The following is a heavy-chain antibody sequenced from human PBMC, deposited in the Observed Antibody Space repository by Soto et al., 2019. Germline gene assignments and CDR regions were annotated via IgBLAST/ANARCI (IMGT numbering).Heavy chain of an antibody. CDR2: ISSSSSYI. Sequence: EVQLVESGGGLVKPGGSLRLSCAASGFTFSSYSMNWVRQAPGKGLEWVSSISSSSSYIYYADSVKGRFTISRDNAKNSLYLQMNSLRAEDTAVYYCAREDSSSHYYYYYYMDVWGKGTTVTVSS. D-gene: IGHD6-6*01. J-gene: IGHJ6*03. CDR1: GFTFSSYS. CDR3: AREDSSSHYYYYYYMDV. V-gene: IGHV3-21*01.